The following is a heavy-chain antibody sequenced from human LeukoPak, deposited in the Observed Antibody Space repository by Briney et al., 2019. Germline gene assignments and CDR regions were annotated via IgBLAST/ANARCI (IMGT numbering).Heavy chain of an antibody. J-gene: IGHJ4*02. V-gene: IGHV4-34*01. Sequence: SETLSLTCAVSGGTFYGYYWTWIRQPPGKGLEWIGEVNRSGNTNYNPSLKSRVSISADTPNNHFSLKLNSVTAADTALYYCARTLRTTGFDYWGQGALVIVSS. CDR3: ARTLRTTGFDY. CDR2: VNRSGNT. CDR1: GGTFYGYY. D-gene: IGHD4-17*01.